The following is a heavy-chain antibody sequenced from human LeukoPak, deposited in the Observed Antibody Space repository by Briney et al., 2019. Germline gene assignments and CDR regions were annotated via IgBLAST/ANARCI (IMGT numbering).Heavy chain of an antibody. D-gene: IGHD2-8*02. CDR2: ITDIGKNT. Sequence: GASLRLSCAASGFTFGNYAMAWVRQSPGKGLEWVSCITDIGKNTYHTDSVKGRFTISRDNSKNTLSLQMNSLRVEDTAVYYCAKATQRYCTGGTCYPLDYWGQGTLVTVSS. V-gene: IGHV3-23*01. CDR1: GFTFGNYA. J-gene: IGHJ4*02. CDR3: AKATQRYCTGGTCYPLDY.